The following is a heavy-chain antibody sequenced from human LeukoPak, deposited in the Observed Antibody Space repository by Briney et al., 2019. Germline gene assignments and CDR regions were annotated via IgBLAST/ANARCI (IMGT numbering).Heavy chain of an antibody. CDR1: GDSLSRSS. CDR3: VRHWVHDFGGSDWYFDL. CDR2: MFYGGTT. J-gene: IGHJ2*01. V-gene: IGHV4-59*08. Sequence: PSETLSLTCTVSGDSLSRSSWSWIRQSPGGGLEWIGYMFYGGTTNHNPSLKGRVTMSMVTSKDQFSLSLSSVTAADTAVYFCVRHWVHDFGGSDWYFDLWGRGTMATVSS. D-gene: IGHD4-23*01.